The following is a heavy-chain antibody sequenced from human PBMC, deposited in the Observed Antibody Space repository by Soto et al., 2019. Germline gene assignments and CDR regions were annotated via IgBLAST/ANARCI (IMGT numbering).Heavy chain of an antibody. Sequence: PGVSLRVSCAAAGFHFSSYGMSWVRQAPGKGLERVSGISGDSVTTVYADSVKGRFTISRDNSKNTLFLQMNSLRAEDTALYYCAGRYCSGGSCYSAPRDWGQGTLVTVSS. CDR2: ISGDSVTT. D-gene: IGHD2-15*01. V-gene: IGHV3-23*01. CDR1: GFHFSSYG. J-gene: IGHJ4*02. CDR3: AGRYCSGGSCYSAPRD.